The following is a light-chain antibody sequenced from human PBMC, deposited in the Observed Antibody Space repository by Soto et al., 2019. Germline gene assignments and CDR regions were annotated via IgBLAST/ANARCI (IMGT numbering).Light chain of an antibody. CDR2: DAS. Sequence: IRMSQSPSSLSASAGDRVAITCRASQTISNYLNWYQHNPGKAPKLLISDASSLQSGVPSRFSGGGSGTDFTLTISNLQPEDFATYYCQQSYSTPPTLGQGTKVDIK. V-gene: IGKV1-39*01. J-gene: IGKJ2*01. CDR1: QTISNY. CDR3: QQSYSTPPT.